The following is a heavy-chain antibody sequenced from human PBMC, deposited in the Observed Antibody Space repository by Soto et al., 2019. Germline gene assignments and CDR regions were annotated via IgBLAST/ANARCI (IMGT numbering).Heavy chain of an antibody. D-gene: IGHD3-16*01. CDR3: ARGARQSNYYYSGMDV. J-gene: IGHJ6*02. V-gene: IGHV4-30-4*01. Sequence: SETLSLTCTVSGGSISSGDYYWSWIRQPPGKGLEWIGYIYYSGGTYYNPSLKSRVTISVDTSKNQFSLKLSSVTAADTAVYYCARGARQSNYYYSGMDVWGQGPTVTVYS. CDR2: IYYSGGT. CDR1: GGSISSGDYY.